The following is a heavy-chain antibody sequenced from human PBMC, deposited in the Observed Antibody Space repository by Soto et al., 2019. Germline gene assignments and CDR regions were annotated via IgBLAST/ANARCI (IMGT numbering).Heavy chain of an antibody. D-gene: IGHD3-22*01. CDR2: ISYDGSNK. CDR3: ANGWDYYDSSGYPNSFDY. CDR1: GFIFSPYT. J-gene: IGHJ4*02. Sequence: QVQLVESGGGVVQPGRSLRLSCAASGFIFSPYTMHWVRQTPGKGLEWVAVISYDGSNKYYADSVKGRFTISRDNSKNTLYLQMNSLRAEDTAVYYCANGWDYYDSSGYPNSFDYWGQGTLVTVSS. V-gene: IGHV3-30*04.